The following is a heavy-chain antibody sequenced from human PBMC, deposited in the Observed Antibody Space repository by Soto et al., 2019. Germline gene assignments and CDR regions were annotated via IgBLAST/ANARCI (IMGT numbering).Heavy chain of an antibody. CDR3: ARGTHLIAMGNSPTGWFDP. CDR1: GGTFSSYA. CDR2: IIPIFGTA. V-gene: IGHV1-69*13. Sequence: GASVKVSCKASGGTFSSYAISWVRQAPGQGLEWMGGIIPIFGTANYAQKFQGRVTITADESTSTAYMELSSLRSEDTAVYYCARGTHLIAMGNSPTGWFDPWGQGTLVTVSS. D-gene: IGHD6-19*01. J-gene: IGHJ5*02.